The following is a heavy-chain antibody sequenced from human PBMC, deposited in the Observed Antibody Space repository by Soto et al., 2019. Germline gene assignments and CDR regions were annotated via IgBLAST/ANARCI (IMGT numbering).Heavy chain of an antibody. J-gene: IGHJ4*02. D-gene: IGHD1-26*01. CDR2: INPSNEIT. CDR1: GYTFSSEY. Sequence: GAVKVAFKTSGYTFSSEYVHWARRAPGRGFQWLGWINPSNEITTFAEFFQGSITMTRDTSTNTVHMELNMLTSDDTAVYYCMRGGWGDSPIDYWGQGIQVTVSS. CDR3: MRGGWGDSPIDY. V-gene: IGHV1-2*02.